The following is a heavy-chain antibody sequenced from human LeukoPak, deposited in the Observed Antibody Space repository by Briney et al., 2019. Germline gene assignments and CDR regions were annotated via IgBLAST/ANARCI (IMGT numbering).Heavy chain of an antibody. V-gene: IGHV1-69*04. CDR1: GGTFSSYA. Sequence: SLKVSCKASGGTFSSYAISWVRQAPGQGLEWMGRIIPILGIANYAQKFQGRVTITADKSTSTAYMELSSLRSEDTAVYYCARAMVTTGYYFDYWGQGTLVTVSS. CDR2: IIPILGIA. CDR3: ARAMVTTGYYFDY. J-gene: IGHJ4*02. D-gene: IGHD4-17*01.